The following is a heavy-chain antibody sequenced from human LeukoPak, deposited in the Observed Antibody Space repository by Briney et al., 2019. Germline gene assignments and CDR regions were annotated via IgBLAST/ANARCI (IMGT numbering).Heavy chain of an antibody. CDR2: ISGSGGNT. V-gene: IGHV3-23*01. J-gene: IGHJ4*02. Sequence: PGGSLRLSCAASGFTFGSFAMSWVRQAPGKGLEWVSGISGSGGNTYYADSVKGRFSISRDNSKNTLYLQMNSLRAEDTAVYYCAKASGYSSNTGYYWGQGTLVTVSS. CDR1: GFTFGSFA. CDR3: AKASGYSSNTGYY. D-gene: IGHD6-13*01.